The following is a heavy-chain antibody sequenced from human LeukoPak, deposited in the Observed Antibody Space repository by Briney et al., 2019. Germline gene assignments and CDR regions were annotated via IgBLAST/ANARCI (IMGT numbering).Heavy chain of an antibody. CDR2: IFYSGST. D-gene: IGHD1-26*01. Sequence: SETLSLTCTVSGGSISTSNYYWGWIRQPPGKGLEWIGNIFYSGSTYYSPSLRSRVTISLDTSRNQFSLKLSSVTAADTAVYYCARLGLHSGSYWIDYWGQGTLVTVSS. CDR1: GGSISTSNYY. J-gene: IGHJ4*02. V-gene: IGHV4-39*07. CDR3: ARLGLHSGSYWIDY.